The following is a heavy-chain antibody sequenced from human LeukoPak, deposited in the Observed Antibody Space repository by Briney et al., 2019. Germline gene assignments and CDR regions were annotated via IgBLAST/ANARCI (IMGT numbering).Heavy chain of an antibody. CDR2: ISGSSGST. J-gene: IGHJ4*02. CDR3: AKDRQKYCSSTSCYLDYFDY. CDR1: GFTFSSYT. V-gene: IGHV3-23*01. Sequence: GGSLRLSCAASGFTFSSYTMSWVRQAPGKGLEWVSAISGSSGSTYYADSVKGRFTISRDNSKNTLYLQMNSLRAEDTAVYYCAKDRQKYCSSTSCYLDYFDYWGQGTLVTVSS. D-gene: IGHD2-2*01.